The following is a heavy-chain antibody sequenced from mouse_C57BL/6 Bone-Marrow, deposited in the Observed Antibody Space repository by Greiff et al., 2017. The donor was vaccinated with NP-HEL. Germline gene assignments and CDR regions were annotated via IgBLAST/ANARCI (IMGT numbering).Heavy chain of an antibody. CDR2: ISSGSSTI. V-gene: IGHV5-17*01. CDR3: ARGDYYGSSYWFAY. D-gene: IGHD1-1*01. Sequence: EVKLVESGGGLVKPGGSLKLSCAASGFTFSDYGMHWVRQAPEKGLEWVAYISSGSSTIYYADTVKGRFTISRDNAKNTLFLQMTRLRSEDTAMYYCARGDYYGSSYWFAYWGQGPLVTVSA. CDR1: GFTFSDYG. J-gene: IGHJ3*01.